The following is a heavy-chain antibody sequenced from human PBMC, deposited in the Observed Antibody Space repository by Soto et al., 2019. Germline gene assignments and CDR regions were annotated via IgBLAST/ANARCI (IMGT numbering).Heavy chain of an antibody. D-gene: IGHD6-13*01. CDR2: IIPIFGTA. V-gene: IGHV1-69*13. CDR1: GGTFSGYA. Sequence: GASVKVSCKASGGTFSGYAISWVRQAPGQGLEWMGGIIPIFGTANYAQKFQGRVTITADESTSTAYMELSSLRSEDTAVYYCASGVIAAAGNYYYYGMDVWGHGTTVPVSS. CDR3: ASGVIAAAGNYYYYGMDV. J-gene: IGHJ6*02.